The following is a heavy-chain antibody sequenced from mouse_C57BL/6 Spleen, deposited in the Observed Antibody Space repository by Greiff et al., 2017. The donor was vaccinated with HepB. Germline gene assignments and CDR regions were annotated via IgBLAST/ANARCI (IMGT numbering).Heavy chain of an antibody. D-gene: IGHD1-1*01. CDR1: GYTFTDYY. CDR3: ARSPFYGSSYRYFDV. Sequence: EVQLQQSGPELVKPGASVKISCKASGYTFTDYYMNWVKQSHGKSLEWIGDINPNNGGTSYNQKFKGKATLTVDKSSSTAYMALRSLTSEDSAVYYCARSPFYGSSYRYFDVWGTGTTVTVSS. J-gene: IGHJ1*03. CDR2: INPNNGGT. V-gene: IGHV1-26*01.